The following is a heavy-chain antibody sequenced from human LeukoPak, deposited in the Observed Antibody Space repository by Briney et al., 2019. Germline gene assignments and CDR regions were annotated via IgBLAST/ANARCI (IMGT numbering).Heavy chain of an antibody. V-gene: IGHV3-21*01. CDR2: ISSSSGYI. J-gene: IGHJ4*02. CDR3: ARVMGYYGSADY. CDR1: GFTFSDYS. D-gene: IGHD3-10*01. Sequence: GGSLRLSCAASGFTFSDYSMNWVRQAPGKGLEWVSSISSSSGYIYYADSVKGLFTISRDNAKNSLYLQMISLRAEDTAVYYCARVMGYYGSADYWGQGTLVTVSS.